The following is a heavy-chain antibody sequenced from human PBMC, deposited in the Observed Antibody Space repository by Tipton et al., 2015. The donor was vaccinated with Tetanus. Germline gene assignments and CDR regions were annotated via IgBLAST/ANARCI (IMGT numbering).Heavy chain of an antibody. J-gene: IGHJ4*02. CDR2: INPNNGDS. D-gene: IGHD2/OR15-2a*01. Sequence: SWAEVKVSCKASGYTFSSFDINWMRQATGQGLEWMGWINPNNGDSGHVQSFQGRVTMTRDTSISTVYMELSSLTFEDTAVYYCARGIEAGVDYWGQGTLVTVSS. V-gene: IGHV1-8*01. CDR1: GYTFSSFD. CDR3: ARGIEAGVDY.